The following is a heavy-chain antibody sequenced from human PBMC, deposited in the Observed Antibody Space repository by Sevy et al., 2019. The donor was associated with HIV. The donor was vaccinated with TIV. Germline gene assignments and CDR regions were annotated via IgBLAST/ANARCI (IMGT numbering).Heavy chain of an antibody. Sequence: GGSLRLSCAASGFTFSSYAMSWVRQAPGKGLEWVSVISGSGGSTYYADSVKGRFTISRDNSKNTLYLQMSSLRAEDTAVYYFAKAYYYDSSEDLYYYYYYGMDVWGQGTKVTVSS. CDR3: AKAYYYDSSEDLYYYYYYGMDV. V-gene: IGHV3-23*01. CDR1: GFTFSSYA. J-gene: IGHJ6*02. D-gene: IGHD3-22*01. CDR2: ISGSGGST.